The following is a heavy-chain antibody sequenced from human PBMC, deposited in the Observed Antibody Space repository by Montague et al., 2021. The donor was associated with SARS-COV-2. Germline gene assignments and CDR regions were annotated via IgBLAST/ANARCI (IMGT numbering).Heavy chain of an antibody. CDR3: ARQGYTSGWHYHGMDV. Sequence: SETLSLTCTVSGGSIGSYNWSWVRQRPGTGLEWIGNINYSGGTKYNPSLKGRVTISLDTSKNQFSLNLSSVPAADTAVSYCARQGYTSGWHYHGMDVWGQGSTVTVSS. J-gene: IGHJ6*02. V-gene: IGHV4-59*08. D-gene: IGHD6-19*01. CDR2: INYSGGT. CDR1: GGSIGSYN.